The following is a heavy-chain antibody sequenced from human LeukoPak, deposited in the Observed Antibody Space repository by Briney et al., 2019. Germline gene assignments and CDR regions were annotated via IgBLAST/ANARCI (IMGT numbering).Heavy chain of an antibody. D-gene: IGHD1-26*01. V-gene: IGHV4-59*01. CDR3: ARVVVGATYNWFDP. J-gene: IGHJ5*02. CDR2: IYYSGST. CDR1: GGSISSYY. Sequence: SETLSLTCTVSGGSISSYYWSWIRQPPGKGLEWIGCIYYSGSTNYNPSLKSRVTISVDTSKNQFSLKLSSVTAADTAVYYCARVVVGATYNWFDPWGQGTLVTVSS.